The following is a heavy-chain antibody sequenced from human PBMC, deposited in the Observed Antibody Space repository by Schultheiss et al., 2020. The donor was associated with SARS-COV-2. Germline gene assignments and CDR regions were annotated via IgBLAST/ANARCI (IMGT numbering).Heavy chain of an antibody. CDR1: GYSFTSYW. V-gene: IGHV5-51*01. CDR3: ARPDILTGYYGETYTSDAFDI. CDR2: IYPGDSDT. D-gene: IGHD3-9*01. J-gene: IGHJ3*02. Sequence: GGSLRLSCKGSGYSFTSYWIGWVRQMPGKGLEWMGIIYPGDSDTRYSPSFQGQVTISADKSISTAYLQWSSLKASDTAMYYCARPDILTGYYGETYTSDAFDIWGQGTMVTVSS.